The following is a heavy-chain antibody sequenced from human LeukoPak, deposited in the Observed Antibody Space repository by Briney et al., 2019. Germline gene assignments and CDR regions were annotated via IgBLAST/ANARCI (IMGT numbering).Heavy chain of an antibody. V-gene: IGHV4-4*07. J-gene: IGHJ4*02. CDR1: GGSISSYC. CDR3: ARDYPQTHGGFDY. Sequence: SETLSLTCTVSGGSISSYCWSWIRQPAGKGLEWIGRIYTSGSTNYNPSLKSRVTMSVDTSENQFSLKLSSVTAADTAVYYCARDYPQTHGGFDYWGQGTLVTVSS. CDR2: IYTSGST. D-gene: IGHD3-10*01.